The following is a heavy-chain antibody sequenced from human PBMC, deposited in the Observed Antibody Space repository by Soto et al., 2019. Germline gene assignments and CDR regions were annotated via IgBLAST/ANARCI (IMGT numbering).Heavy chain of an antibody. Sequence: SVKVSCKASGGTFSSYAISWVRQAPGQGLEWMGGIIPIFGTANYAQKFQGRVTITADESTSTAYMELSSLRSEDTAVYYCARGLSSWLYYFDYWGQGTLVTVSS. J-gene: IGHJ4*02. CDR2: IIPIFGTA. D-gene: IGHD6-13*01. V-gene: IGHV1-69*13. CDR3: ARGLSSWLYYFDY. CDR1: GGTFSSYA.